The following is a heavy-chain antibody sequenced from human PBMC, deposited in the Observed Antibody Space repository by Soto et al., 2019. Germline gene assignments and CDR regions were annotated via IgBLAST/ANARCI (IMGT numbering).Heavy chain of an antibody. Sequence: QVQLQESGPGLVKPSETLSLTCTVSGGSISSYYWSWIRQPPGKGLEWIGYIYYSGSTNYNPSLQSRVTISVDTSKTQFSPKLSSVTAADTAVYYCARRYGSAIDYWGQGTLVTVSS. V-gene: IGHV4-59*08. CDR3: ARRYGSAIDY. CDR2: IYYSGST. D-gene: IGHD1-26*01. CDR1: GGSISSYY. J-gene: IGHJ4*02.